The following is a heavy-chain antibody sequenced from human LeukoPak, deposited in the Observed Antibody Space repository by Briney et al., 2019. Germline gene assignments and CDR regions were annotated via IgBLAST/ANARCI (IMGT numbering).Heavy chain of an antibody. CDR3: AREGRYDSSGYLSNYFDY. D-gene: IGHD3-22*01. CDR1: GFTFSSYS. J-gene: IGHJ4*02. Sequence: GGSLRLSCAASGFTFSSYSMNWVRQAPGKGVEWVSSISSSSSYIYYADSVKGRFTISRDNAKNSLYLQMNSLRAEDTAVYYCAREGRYDSSGYLSNYFDYWGQGTLVTVSS. CDR2: ISSSSSYI. V-gene: IGHV3-21*01.